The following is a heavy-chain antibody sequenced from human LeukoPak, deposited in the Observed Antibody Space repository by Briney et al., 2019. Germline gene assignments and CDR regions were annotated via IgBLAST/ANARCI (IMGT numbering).Heavy chain of an antibody. V-gene: IGHV3-74*01. J-gene: IGHJ6*02. Sequence: GGSLRLSCAASGFTFSSYWMHWVRQAPGKGLVWVSRINSDGSSTSYADSVKGRFTISRDNAKNTLYLQMNSLRAEDTAVYYCARDLITMVRGVDYYYGMDVWGQGTTVTVS. D-gene: IGHD3-10*01. CDR2: INSDGSST. CDR1: GFTFSSYW. CDR3: ARDLITMVRGVDYYYGMDV.